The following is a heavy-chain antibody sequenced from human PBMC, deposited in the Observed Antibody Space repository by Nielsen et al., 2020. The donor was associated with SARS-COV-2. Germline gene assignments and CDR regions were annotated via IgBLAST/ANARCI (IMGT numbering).Heavy chain of an antibody. Sequence: SETLSLTCTVSGGSISSYYWTWIRQPPGKGLEWIGDISDSGSTNYSPSLKSRVTISLAKSKNQFSLKLSSVTAADTAVYYCARGGDKSDYWGQGTLVTVSS. CDR1: GGSISSYY. CDR2: ISDSGST. V-gene: IGHV4-59*12. J-gene: IGHJ4*02. CDR3: ARGGDKSDY. D-gene: IGHD4-17*01.